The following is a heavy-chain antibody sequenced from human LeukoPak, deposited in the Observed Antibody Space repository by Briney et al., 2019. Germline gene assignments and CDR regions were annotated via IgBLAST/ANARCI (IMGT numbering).Heavy chain of an antibody. V-gene: IGHV4-34*01. CDR3: ATPGSSGWYALAY. CDR2: INHSGST. J-gene: IGHJ4*02. CDR1: GGSFSGYY. Sequence: SETLSLTCAVYGGSFSGYYWSWIRQPPGKGLEWIGEINHSGSTNYNPSLKSRVTISVDTSKNQFSLQLSSVTAADTAVYYCATPGSSGWYALAYWGQGTLVTVSS. D-gene: IGHD6-19*01.